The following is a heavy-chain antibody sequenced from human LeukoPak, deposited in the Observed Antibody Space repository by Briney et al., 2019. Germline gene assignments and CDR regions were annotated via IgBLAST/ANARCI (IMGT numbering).Heavy chain of an antibody. J-gene: IGHJ4*02. D-gene: IGHD3-10*01. CDR1: GFTFSTYS. CDR3: ARDGPAAYYGSPFDY. CDR2: IKQDGSDK. Sequence: GGSLRLSCTASGFTFSTYSMNWVRQAPGKGLEWVGNIKQDGSDKYYVDSVKGRFTISRDNAKKSVYLQMNSLRVEDTAVYYCARDGPAAYYGSPFDYWGQGTLVTVSS. V-gene: IGHV3-7*01.